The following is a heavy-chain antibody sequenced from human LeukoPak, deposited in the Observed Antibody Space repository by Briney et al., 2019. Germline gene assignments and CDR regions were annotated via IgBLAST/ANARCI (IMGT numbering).Heavy chain of an antibody. Sequence: SETLSLTCAVYGGSVSGYYWSWIRQPPGKWLEWIGEINHSGSTNYNPSLKSRVTISVDTSKNQLSLKLSSVTAADTAVYYCARTPISPIYDYVWGSYRSSLFDYWGQGTLVTVSS. V-gene: IGHV4-34*01. D-gene: IGHD3-16*02. CDR1: GGSVSGYY. J-gene: IGHJ4*02. CDR2: INHSGST. CDR3: ARTPISPIYDYVWGSYRSSLFDY.